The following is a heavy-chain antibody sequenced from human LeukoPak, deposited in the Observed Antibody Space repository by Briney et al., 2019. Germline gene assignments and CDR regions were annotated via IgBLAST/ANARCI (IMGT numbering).Heavy chain of an antibody. V-gene: IGHV7-4-1*01. J-gene: IGHJ5*02. CDR2: INTYTGDP. CDR3: ARLVAAGGSGSFDP. D-gene: IGHD6-13*01. Sequence: ASVKVSCKASGYTFTTYAMNWVRQAPGQGLEWMGWINTYTGDPTYAQDFTGRFVFSLDTSVSTAYLQIYSLKAEDTAVYYCARLVAAGGSGSFDPWGQGALVTVSS. CDR1: GYTFTTYA.